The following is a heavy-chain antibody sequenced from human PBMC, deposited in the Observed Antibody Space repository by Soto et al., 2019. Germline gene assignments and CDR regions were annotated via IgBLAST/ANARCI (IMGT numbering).Heavy chain of an antibody. CDR2: INPNSGAT. J-gene: IGHJ3*02. CDR1: GYTFTGYY. Sequence: ASVKVSCKASGYTFTGYYIHWVRQAPGQGLEWMGWINPNSGATDSAQKFQGTVTMTRDTSISTAYMELSSLRSDDTAVYYCATWLLREHAFDIWGLGTMVTVSS. V-gene: IGHV1-2*02. D-gene: IGHD2-15*01. CDR3: ATWLLREHAFDI.